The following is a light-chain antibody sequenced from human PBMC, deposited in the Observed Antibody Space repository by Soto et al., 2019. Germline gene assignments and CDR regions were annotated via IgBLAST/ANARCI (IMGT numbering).Light chain of an antibody. V-gene: IGKV1-12*01. CDR3: QQANSFPLT. Sequence: DIQITQSPSSVSASVGDRVTITCRSSQGIGSWLGWYQQKPGKAPKLLIYAAASLQSGVPSRFSATFSGTEFTLTISSLQPEDLATYFCQQANSFPLTLGPGTKVDIK. CDR1: QGIGSW. CDR2: AAA. J-gene: IGKJ3*01.